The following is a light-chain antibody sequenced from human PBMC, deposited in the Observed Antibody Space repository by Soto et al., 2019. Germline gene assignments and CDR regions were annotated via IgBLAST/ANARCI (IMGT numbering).Light chain of an antibody. CDR3: VAWDDSLNGYV. J-gene: IGLJ1*01. V-gene: IGLV1-44*01. CDR2: NYN. Sequence: QSALTQPPSVSGAPGQRVTIFCTGSSSNIGADYDVHWFQHVPGTAPKLFIYNYNQRPSGVPDRFSGSKSGTSASLAICGLQSEDEADYYCVAWDDSLNGYVFGTGTKVTVL. CDR1: SSNIGADYD.